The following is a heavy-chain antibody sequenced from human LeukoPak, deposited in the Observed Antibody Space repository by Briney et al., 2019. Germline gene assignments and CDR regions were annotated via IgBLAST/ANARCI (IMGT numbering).Heavy chain of an antibody. CDR3: ATYRQVLLPFES. CDR1: GFTFSTFA. CDR2: IFPSDGEI. J-gene: IGHJ4*02. V-gene: IGHV3-23*01. Sequence: GGSLRLSCAASGFTFSTFAMIWVRQPPGKGLEWVSSIFPSDGEIHYADSVRGRFTISRDNSKSTLSLQMNSLRAEDTAIYYCATYRQVLLPFESWGQGTLVTVSS. D-gene: IGHD2-8*02.